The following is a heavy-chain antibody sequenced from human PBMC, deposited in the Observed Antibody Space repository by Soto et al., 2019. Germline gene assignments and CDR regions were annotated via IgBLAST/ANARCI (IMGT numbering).Heavy chain of an antibody. CDR2: ISPTGGST. CDR1: GFSFSSYA. CDR3: ANELLQWLGGSGPFDC. V-gene: IGHV3-23*01. Sequence: EVQLLESGGGLVHPGGSLRLSCATSGFSFSSYAMTWLRQAPGKGLEWVSTISPTGGSTYYADSVTGRFTISRDDSKNALYLHMNSLRAEDTATYYCANELLQWLGGSGPFDCWGQGTLVTVSS. D-gene: IGHD6-19*01. J-gene: IGHJ4*02.